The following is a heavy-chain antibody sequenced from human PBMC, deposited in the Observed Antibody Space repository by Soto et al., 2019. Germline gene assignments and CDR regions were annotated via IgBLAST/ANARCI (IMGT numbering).Heavy chain of an antibody. V-gene: IGHV4-31*03. J-gene: IGHJ5*02. D-gene: IGHD3-22*01. CDR3: ARGKRVVVITTDWFDP. Sequence: QVQLQESGPGLVKPSQTLSLTCTVSGGSISSGGYYWSWIRQHSGKGLEWIGYIYYSGSTYYNPSLKSRVTISVDTSKNQFSLKLSSVTAADTAVYYCARGKRVVVITTDWFDPWGQGTLVTVSS. CDR1: GGSISSGGYY. CDR2: IYYSGST.